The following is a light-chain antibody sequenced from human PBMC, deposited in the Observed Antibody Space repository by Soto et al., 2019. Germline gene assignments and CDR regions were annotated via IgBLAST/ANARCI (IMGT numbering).Light chain of an antibody. CDR2: KAS. V-gene: IGKV1-5*03. J-gene: IGKJ5*01. CDR1: QTISSW. Sequence: DIQMTQSPSTLSGSVGDRVTVTCRASQTISSWLAWYQQKPGKAPKLLIYKASTLKSGVPSRFSGSGSGTEFTLTISSLQPEDSATYYCQQYNSYPITFGQGTRLEI. CDR3: QQYNSYPIT.